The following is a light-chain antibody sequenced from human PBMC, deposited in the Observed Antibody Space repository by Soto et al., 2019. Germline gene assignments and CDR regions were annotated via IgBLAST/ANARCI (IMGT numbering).Light chain of an antibody. Sequence: QSALTQPASVSVSPGQSITISCTGTSSDVGGYNYVSWYQQHPGKVPKLMIYDVSNRPSGVSSRFSGSKSGNTASLTISGLQAEDEADYYCSSYTSSSTVYVFGTGTKVTVL. V-gene: IGLV2-14*01. J-gene: IGLJ1*01. CDR2: DVS. CDR3: SSYTSSSTVYV. CDR1: SSDVGGYNY.